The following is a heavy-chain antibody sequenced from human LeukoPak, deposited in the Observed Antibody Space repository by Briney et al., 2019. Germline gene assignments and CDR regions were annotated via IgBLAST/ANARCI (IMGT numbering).Heavy chain of an antibody. V-gene: IGHV1-2*02. J-gene: IGHJ4*02. CDR3: ARDREGSTGTTGS. CDR2: INPNSGGT. CDR1: GYTFTGHY. Sequence: GASVKVSCKASGYTFTGHYMHWVRQAPGQGLEWMGWINPNSGGTYYAQKFQGRVTMTRDTSISTAYMELSRLRSDDTAVYYCARDREGSTGTTGSWGQGTLVTVSS. D-gene: IGHD1-7*01.